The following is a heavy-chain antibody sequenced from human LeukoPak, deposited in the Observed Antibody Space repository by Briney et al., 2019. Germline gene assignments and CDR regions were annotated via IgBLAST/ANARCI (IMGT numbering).Heavy chain of an antibody. Sequence: GASVKVSCKASGYTLTDYYMHWVRQAPGQGLEWMGWINPNSGGTNYAQKFQVRGTMTRDTSISTAYMELSRLRSDDTAVYYCARSAESSSWVEFDYWGQGTLVTVSS. CDR1: GYTLTDYY. V-gene: IGHV1-2*02. CDR3: ARSAESSSWVEFDY. D-gene: IGHD6-13*01. J-gene: IGHJ4*02. CDR2: INPNSGGT.